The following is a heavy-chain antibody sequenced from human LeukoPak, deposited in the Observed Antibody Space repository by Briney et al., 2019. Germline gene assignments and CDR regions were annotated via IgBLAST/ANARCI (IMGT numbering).Heavy chain of an antibody. J-gene: IGHJ3*02. Sequence: PSETLSLTCTVSSGSISSSSYYWGWIRQPPGKGLEWIGSIYYSGSPYYNPSLKSRVTISVDTSKNQFSLKVSSVTAADTAVYYCARAPYYYGSGNGDAFDIWGQGTMVTVSS. CDR1: SGSISSSSYY. V-gene: IGHV4-39*01. CDR2: IYYSGSP. D-gene: IGHD3-10*01. CDR3: ARAPYYYGSGNGDAFDI.